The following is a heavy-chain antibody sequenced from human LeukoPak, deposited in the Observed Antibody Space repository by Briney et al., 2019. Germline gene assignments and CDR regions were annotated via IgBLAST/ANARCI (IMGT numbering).Heavy chain of an antibody. J-gene: IGHJ6*02. V-gene: IGHV1-18*01. CDR1: GYTFTSYG. Sequence: ASVKVSCKASGYTFTSYGISWVRQAPGQGLEWMGWISAYNGNTNYAQKFQGRVTMTRDTSISTAYMELSRLRSDDTAVYYCARDLGDSSGYRSYYYGMDVWGQGTTVTVSS. CDR3: ARDLGDSSGYRSYYYGMDV. CDR2: ISAYNGNT. D-gene: IGHD3-22*01.